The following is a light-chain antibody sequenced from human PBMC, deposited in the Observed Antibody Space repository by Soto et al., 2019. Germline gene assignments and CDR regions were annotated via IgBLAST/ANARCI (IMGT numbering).Light chain of an antibody. CDR2: DAS. Sequence: DIQMTQSPSILSASVGDRVTISCRASQSISSWLAWYQQKPGKAPNLLIFDASTLETGVPSRFSGSEAETEFTLTISGLQPDDFATYYCQHYNSYSEAFGQGTKVELK. J-gene: IGKJ1*01. V-gene: IGKV1-5*01. CDR3: QHYNSYSEA. CDR1: QSISSW.